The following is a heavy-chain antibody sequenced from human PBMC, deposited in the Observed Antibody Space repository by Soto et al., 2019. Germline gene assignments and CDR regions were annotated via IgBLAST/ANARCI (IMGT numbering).Heavy chain of an antibody. CDR1: GASVTGFY. V-gene: IGHV4-59*02. Sequence: SEPLSLTCTVSGASVTGFYWSWIRQPPGKGLEWIGYVFHSGSSNYNPTLQSRVTISVDTSKGQVSLRLTSVTTADTAVYYCSRAPGLRVAHIDYWGQGTLVTVSS. D-gene: IGHD3-3*01. CDR3: SRAPGLRVAHIDY. CDR2: VFHSGSS. J-gene: IGHJ4*02.